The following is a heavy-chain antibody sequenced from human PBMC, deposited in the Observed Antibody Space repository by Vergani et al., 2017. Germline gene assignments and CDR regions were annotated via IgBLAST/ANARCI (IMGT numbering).Heavy chain of an antibody. D-gene: IGHD3-22*01. CDR1: GFTFSSYS. CDR2: ISSRSTYT. V-gene: IGHV3-21*01. J-gene: IGHJ4*02. CDR3: ARGYKYDNSGYYYYRPDY. Sequence: EVQLVESGGGLVKPGGSLRLSCAASGFTFSSYSMNWVRQAPGKGLEWVSSISSRSTYTYYADSVKGRFTISRDNAKSSLYLQMNSLRADDTAVYYCARGYKYDNSGYYYYRPDYWGQGTLVTVSS.